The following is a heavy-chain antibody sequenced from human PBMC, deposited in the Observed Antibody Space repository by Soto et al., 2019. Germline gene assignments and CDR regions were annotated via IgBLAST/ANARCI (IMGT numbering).Heavy chain of an antibody. CDR1: GFTFSTYS. CDR2: ISSTGNTI. Sequence: PGGSLRLSCAASGFTFSTYSMNWVRQAPGKGLEWVSYISSTGNTIYYPDSVKGRFTISRDTAKKSLYLQMNSLRAEDTAVYYWARSGYFDYWGQGTLVTVSS. J-gene: IGHJ4*02. D-gene: IGHD2-8*02. V-gene: IGHV3-48*01. CDR3: ARSGYFDY.